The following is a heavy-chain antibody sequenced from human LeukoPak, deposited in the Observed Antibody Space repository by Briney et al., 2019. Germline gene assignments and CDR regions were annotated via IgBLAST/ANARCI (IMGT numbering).Heavy chain of an antibody. J-gene: IGHJ5*02. CDR2: IYYSGST. D-gene: IGHD1-1*01. CDR1: GGSISSYY. V-gene: IGHV4-59*01. Sequence: PSETLSLTCTVSGGSISSYYWSWIRQPPGKGLEWIGYIYYSGSTKYNPSLKSRVTISVDTSKNQYSLKLSSVTAADTAVYYCARATTGTTNWFDPWGQGTLVTVSS. CDR3: ARATTGTTNWFDP.